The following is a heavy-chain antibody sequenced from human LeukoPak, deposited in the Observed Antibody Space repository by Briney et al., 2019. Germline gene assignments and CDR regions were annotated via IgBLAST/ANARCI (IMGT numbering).Heavy chain of an antibody. V-gene: IGHV4-4*07. CDR1: GGSMNSYY. CDR3: VRDPPSRQFDP. J-gene: IGHJ5*02. CDR2: INPSGST. Sequence: SETLSLTCNVSGGSMNSYYWTWIRQPAGKGLEWIVRINPSGSTNYNPSLKSRVTMSVDTSKNQFSLNLTSVTAADTAVYYCVRDPPSRQFDPWGQGTLVTVSS.